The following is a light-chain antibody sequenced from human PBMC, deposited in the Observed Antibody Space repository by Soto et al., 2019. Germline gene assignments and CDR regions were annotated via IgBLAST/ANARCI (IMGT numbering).Light chain of an antibody. Sequence: QSVLTQPASVSGSPGQSITISCTGTSSDVGSYNLVSWYQQHPGKAPKLMTYEGSKRPSGVSNRFSGSKSGNTASLTISGLQAEDEADYYCCSYAGSSTYVFGTGTKVTV. CDR2: EGS. CDR3: CSYAGSSTYV. J-gene: IGLJ1*01. CDR1: SSDVGSYNL. V-gene: IGLV2-23*01.